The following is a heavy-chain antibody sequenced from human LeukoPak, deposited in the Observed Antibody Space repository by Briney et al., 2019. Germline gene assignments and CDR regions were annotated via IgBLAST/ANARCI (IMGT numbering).Heavy chain of an antibody. Sequence: GGSLRLSCAASGFTFSTYSIDWVRQAPGKGLEWVSYISSSSSTIDFADSVKGRFTISRDNARNSVYLQMNSLRAEDTAVYYCARVHTSSYAADLWGQGTLVTVSS. D-gene: IGHD3-22*01. V-gene: IGHV3-48*04. J-gene: IGHJ5*02. CDR2: ISSSSSTI. CDR3: ARVHTSSYAADL. CDR1: GFTFSTYS.